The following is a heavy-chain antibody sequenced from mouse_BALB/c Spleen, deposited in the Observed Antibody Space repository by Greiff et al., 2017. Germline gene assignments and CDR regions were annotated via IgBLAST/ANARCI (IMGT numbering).Heavy chain of an antibody. D-gene: IGHD2-14*01. CDR1: GYTFTSYW. Sequence: VQLVESGAELAKPGASVKMSCKASGYTFTSYWMHWVKQRPGQGLEWIGYINPSTGYTEYNQKFKDKATLTADKSSSTAYMQLSSLTSEDSAVYYCARDRYDGGIYAMDYWGQGTSVTVSS. J-gene: IGHJ4*01. CDR3: ARDRYDGGIYAMDY. CDR2: INPSTGYT. V-gene: IGHV1-7*01.